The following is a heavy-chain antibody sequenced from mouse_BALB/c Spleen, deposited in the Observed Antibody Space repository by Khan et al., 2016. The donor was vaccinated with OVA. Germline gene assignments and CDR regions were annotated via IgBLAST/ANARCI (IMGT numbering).Heavy chain of an antibody. D-gene: IGHD2-14*01. J-gene: IGHJ3*01. V-gene: IGHV1-4*01. CDR1: GYTFTSYT. CDR3: VRDGGYYRDDGWFAY. CDR2: INPSNGYT. Sequence: QVQLKESGAELARPGASVKMSCKASGYTFTSYTINWIKLRPGQGLEWIGYINPSNGYTNYNQKFKDKATLTADKSSTTAYMQLSSLKSDDSAVENCVRDGGYYRDDGWFAYWGQGTLVTVSA.